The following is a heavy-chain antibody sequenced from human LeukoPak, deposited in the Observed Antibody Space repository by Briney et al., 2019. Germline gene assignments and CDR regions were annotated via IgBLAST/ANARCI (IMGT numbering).Heavy chain of an antibody. Sequence: GGSLRLSCAAPGLPFSSYEMNWVRQAPGKGLEWLSYISSSGSTIYYADSVKGRFTISRDNAKSSLYLQMNTLRAEDTAVYYCARAGHVITMIVVLDAFDIWGQGTMVTVSS. CDR3: ARAGHVITMIVVLDAFDI. V-gene: IGHV3-48*03. D-gene: IGHD3-22*01. CDR2: ISSSGSTI. J-gene: IGHJ3*02. CDR1: GLPFSSYE.